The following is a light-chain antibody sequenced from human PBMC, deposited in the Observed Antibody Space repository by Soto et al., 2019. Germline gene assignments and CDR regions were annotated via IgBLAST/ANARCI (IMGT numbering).Light chain of an antibody. CDR1: SSDVGGYNC. J-gene: IGLJ1*01. Sequence: QSVLTQPRSVSGSPGQSVTISCTGTSSDVGGYNCVSWYQQHPGKAPQLIIYDVTQRPSGVPDRFSGSKSDNTASLTISGLQAEDEADYYCSSYTSSTTDVFGTGTKVTVL. CDR3: SSYTSSTTDV. CDR2: DVT. V-gene: IGLV2-11*01.